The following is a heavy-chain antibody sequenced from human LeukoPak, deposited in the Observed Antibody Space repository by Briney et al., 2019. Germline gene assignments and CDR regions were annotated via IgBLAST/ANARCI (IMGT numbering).Heavy chain of an antibody. J-gene: IGHJ6*02. D-gene: IGHD6-19*01. V-gene: IGHV4-59*01. CDR2: IYYSGST. Sequence: SETLSLTCTVSGGSISSYYWSWIRQPPGKGLEWIGYIYYSGSTNYNPSLKSRVTISVDTSKNQFSLKLSSVTAADTAVYYCARDSSGRYGEDYYYYGMDVWGQGTTVTVSS. CDR3: ARDSSGRYGEDYYYYGMDV. CDR1: GGSISSYY.